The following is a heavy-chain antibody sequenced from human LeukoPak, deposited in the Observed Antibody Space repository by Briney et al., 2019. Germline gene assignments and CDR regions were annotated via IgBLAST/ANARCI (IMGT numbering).Heavy chain of an antibody. D-gene: IGHD6-19*01. Sequence: HTGDSLRLSCAPSGFYFGGACGMGWVRQAPEQGLEWVSTISGGGETTHYADSVKGRLTISRDNARNTLYLQIDRLRPEDTAIYYCVREAGCGWPLDYWGRGTLVTVSS. CDR1: GFYFGGACG. CDR2: ISGGGETT. CDR3: VREAGCGWPLDY. V-gene: IGHV3-23*01. J-gene: IGHJ4*02.